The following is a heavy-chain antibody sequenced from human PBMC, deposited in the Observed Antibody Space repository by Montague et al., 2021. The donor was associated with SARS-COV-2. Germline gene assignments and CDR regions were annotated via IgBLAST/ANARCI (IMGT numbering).Heavy chain of an antibody. Sequence: PALVTPTKTLTLTCTLSGFSLSTSGMRASWIRQPPGKALEWLARIDWDDDKFYSTSLKTRLTISKDTSKNQVVLTMTNMDPVDTATYYCARSYYDILTNYYDAFDIWGQGTMVTVSS. CDR3: ARSYYDILTNYYDAFDI. J-gene: IGHJ3*02. D-gene: IGHD3-9*01. CDR1: GFSLSTSGMR. V-gene: IGHV2-70*04. CDR2: IDWDDDK.